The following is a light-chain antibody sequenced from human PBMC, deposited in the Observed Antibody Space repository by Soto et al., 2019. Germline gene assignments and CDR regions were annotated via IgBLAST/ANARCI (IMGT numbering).Light chain of an antibody. CDR3: QQYGSPIT. V-gene: IGKV3-20*01. J-gene: IGKJ5*01. Sequence: EIVLTQSPGTLSLSPGERATLSCRASQSVSSSYLAWYQQKPGQAPRLLIYGASSRATGIPDRFSGSGSGKDFTLSSSRLEPEDFAVYYCQQYGSPITFGQGTRLEIK. CDR2: GAS. CDR1: QSVSSSY.